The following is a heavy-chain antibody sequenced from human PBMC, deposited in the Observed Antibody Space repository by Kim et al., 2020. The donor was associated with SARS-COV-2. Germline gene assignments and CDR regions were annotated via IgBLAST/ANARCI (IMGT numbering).Heavy chain of an antibody. Sequence: GGSLRLSCAASGFTFSSYGMTWVRQAPGKGLEWVSSFSDSGGSTYYADSVRGRFTISRDNSKNILYLQMNSLRADDTAVYYCAKVGRPYGDYWYFDLWGRGTLVTVSS. CDR3: AKVGRPYGDYWYFDL. CDR2: FSDSGGST. J-gene: IGHJ2*01. V-gene: IGHV3-23*01. D-gene: IGHD4-17*01. CDR1: GFTFSSYG.